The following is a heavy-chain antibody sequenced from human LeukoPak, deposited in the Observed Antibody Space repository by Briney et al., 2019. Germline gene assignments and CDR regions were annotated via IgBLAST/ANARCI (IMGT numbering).Heavy chain of an antibody. V-gene: IGHV3-30*03. CDR1: GFSFSTYG. J-gene: IGHJ4*02. Sequence: QPGRSLRLSCAASGFSFSTYGMHWVRQAPGKGLEWVALISYDGGTKYYADSVKGRFTISRDNSKNTLYLQMNSLRAEDTAVYYCAPGYYYFHYWGQGTLVTVSS. CDR3: APGYYYFHY. CDR2: ISYDGGTK. D-gene: IGHD5-18*01.